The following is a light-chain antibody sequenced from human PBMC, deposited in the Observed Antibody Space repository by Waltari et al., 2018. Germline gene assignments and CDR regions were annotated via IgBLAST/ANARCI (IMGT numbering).Light chain of an antibody. J-gene: IGKJ4*01. CDR2: GAS. CDR1: QSIHDN. V-gene: IGKV3-15*01. CDR3: QQYNVWPPLT. Sequence: EVVMTQSPATLSVSPGERVTLSCRASQSIHDNLAWYQHRPGQAPRLLIYGASTRAPDILGRFVGGGSGTEFTLTIRSLQSEDSAVYYCQQYNVWPPLTFGGGTKVEIK.